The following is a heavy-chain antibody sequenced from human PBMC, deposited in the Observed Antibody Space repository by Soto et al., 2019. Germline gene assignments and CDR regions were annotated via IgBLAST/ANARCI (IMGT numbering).Heavy chain of an antibody. CDR3: ARVGAIHPGPGDSLEYWYFDL. D-gene: IGHD2-21*02. CDR2: IYYSGST. Sequence: QVQLQESGPGLVKPSQTLSLTCTVSGGSISSGGYYWSWIRQHPGKGLEWIGYIYYSGSTYYNPSLKSRVTISVDTSKNQFSLKLSSVTAADTAVYYCARVGAIHPGPGDSLEYWYFDLWGRGTLVTVSS. J-gene: IGHJ2*01. V-gene: IGHV4-31*03. CDR1: GGSISSGGYY.